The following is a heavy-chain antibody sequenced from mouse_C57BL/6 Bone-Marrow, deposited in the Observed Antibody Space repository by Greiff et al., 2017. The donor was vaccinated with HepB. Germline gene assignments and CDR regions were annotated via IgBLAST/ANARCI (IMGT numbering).Heavy chain of an antibody. CDR3: ARKGDYYVSSYWYFDV. J-gene: IGHJ1*03. D-gene: IGHD1-1*01. Sequence: QVQLQQPGAELVRPGTSVKLSCKASGYTFTSYWMHWVKQRPGQGLEWIGVIDPSDSYTNYNQKFKGKATLTVDTSSSTAYMQLSSLTSEDSAVYYCARKGDYYVSSYWYFDVWGTGTTVTVSS. CDR2: IDPSDSYT. CDR1: GYTFTSYW. V-gene: IGHV1-59*01.